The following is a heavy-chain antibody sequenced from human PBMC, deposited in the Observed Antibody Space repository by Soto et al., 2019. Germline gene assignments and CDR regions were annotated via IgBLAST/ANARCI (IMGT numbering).Heavy chain of an antibody. CDR3: EKQLMYCCAGSGHSHFPYYGMDV. CDR1: GGSISSGGYS. V-gene: IGHV4-30-2*01. Sequence: SETLSLTCAVSGGSISSGGYSWNWIRQPPGKGLEWIGYIYHSGSTLYNPSLKSRVTISVDKSKNQFSLKLTSVTAADTAVYYCEKQLMYCCAGSGHSHFPYYGMDVWGQGTKVTVSS. D-gene: IGHD2-15*01. CDR2: IYHSGST. J-gene: IGHJ6*02.